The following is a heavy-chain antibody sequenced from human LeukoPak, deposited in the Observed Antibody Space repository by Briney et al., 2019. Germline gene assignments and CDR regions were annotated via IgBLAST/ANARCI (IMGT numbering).Heavy chain of an antibody. J-gene: IGHJ4*02. CDR3: ARANCAGDCYLKH. Sequence: ASVKVSCKASGYTFANYATTWVRQAPGQGLEYMGWISVDNGDTNDAQMLQGRVTMPTDTSTNTAYMELRGLRSDDTAVYYCARANCAGDCYLKHWGQGTLVTVSS. V-gene: IGHV1-18*01. CDR2: ISVDNGDT. CDR1: GYTFANYA. D-gene: IGHD2-21*02.